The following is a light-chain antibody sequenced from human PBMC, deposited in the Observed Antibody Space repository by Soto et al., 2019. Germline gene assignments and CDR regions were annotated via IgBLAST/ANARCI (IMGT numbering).Light chain of an antibody. CDR1: SSDVGSYNL. V-gene: IGLV2-23*02. Sequence: QSALTQPASVSGSPGQSITISCTGNSSDVGSYNLVSWYQQHPGKAPKPMIYEVSKRSSGVSNRFSGSKSGNTASLTISGFQAEDEADYYCCSYAGSSTPYVFGTGTKVTVL. J-gene: IGLJ1*01. CDR2: EVS. CDR3: CSYAGSSTPYV.